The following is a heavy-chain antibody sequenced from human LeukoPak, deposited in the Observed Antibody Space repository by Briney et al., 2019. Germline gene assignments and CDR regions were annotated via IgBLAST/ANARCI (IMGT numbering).Heavy chain of an antibody. CDR2: ISSRSSYI. D-gene: IGHD3-16*01. J-gene: IGHJ4*02. Sequence: PGGSLRLSCAASGFTFSSYSVNWVRQAPGKGLEWVSSISSRSSYIYYADSVKGRFTISRDNAKNSLYLQMNSLRAEDTAVYYCARGEVAFGGVKGYWGQGTLVTVSS. CDR1: GFTFSSYS. CDR3: ARGEVAFGGVKGY. V-gene: IGHV3-21*01.